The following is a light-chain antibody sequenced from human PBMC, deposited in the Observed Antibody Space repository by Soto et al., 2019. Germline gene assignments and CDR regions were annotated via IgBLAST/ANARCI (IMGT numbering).Light chain of an antibody. Sequence: QSVLTQPPSSSGTPGQRVTISCSGSNPNIGTNIVNWYQHLPGTAPKLLIYNTDQRPSGVPDLFSGSKSGTSASLAISGLQSEDEADYNCATWDDSLNGPVFGGGTKLTVL. CDR3: ATWDDSLNGPV. CDR1: NPNIGTNI. J-gene: IGLJ3*02. V-gene: IGLV1-44*01. CDR2: NTD.